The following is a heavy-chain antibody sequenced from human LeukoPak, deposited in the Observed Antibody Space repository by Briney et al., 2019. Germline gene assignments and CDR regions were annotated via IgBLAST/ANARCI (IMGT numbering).Heavy chain of an antibody. CDR3: ARGSYDLWSGKINWFDP. CDR2: IYYSGST. Sequence: SETLSLTCTVSGGSISSYYWSWIRQPPGKGLEWIGYIYYSGSTNYNPSLKSRVTISVDTSKNQFSLKLSSVTAADTAVYYCARGSYDLWSGKINWFDPWGQGTLVTVSS. V-gene: IGHV4-59*01. D-gene: IGHD3-3*01. J-gene: IGHJ5*02. CDR1: GGSISSYY.